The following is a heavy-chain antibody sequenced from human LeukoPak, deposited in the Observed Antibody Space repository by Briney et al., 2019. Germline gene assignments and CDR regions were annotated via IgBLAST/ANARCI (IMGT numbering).Heavy chain of an antibody. CDR3: EKIGRKLNWFDP. D-gene: IGHD1-26*01. Sequence: PGGSLRLSCAASGFTFNVYSMNWVRQAPGKGLEWVSAISGSGGSTYYADSVKGRFAISRDNSKNTLYLQMNSLRAEDTAVYYCEKIGRKLNWFDPWGQGTLVTVSS. J-gene: IGHJ5*02. CDR2: ISGSGGST. V-gene: IGHV3-23*01. CDR1: GFTFNVYS.